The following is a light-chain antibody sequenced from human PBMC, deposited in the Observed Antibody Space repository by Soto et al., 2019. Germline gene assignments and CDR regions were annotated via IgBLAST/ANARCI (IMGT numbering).Light chain of an antibody. CDR2: GAS. CDR3: QQYGSSPLT. CDR1: QSVSSSY. Sequence: EMVITQSPYTVSVSPGERATLSCRASQSVSSSYLAWYQQKPGQAPRLLIYGASSRATGIPDRFSGSGSGTDFTLTISRLEPEDFAVYYCQQYGSSPLTFGGGTKVDIK. V-gene: IGKV3-20*01. J-gene: IGKJ4*01.